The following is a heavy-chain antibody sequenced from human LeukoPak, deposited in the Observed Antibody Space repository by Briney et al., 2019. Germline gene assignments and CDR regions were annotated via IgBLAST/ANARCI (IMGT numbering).Heavy chain of an antibody. Sequence: PGGSLRLSCAASGFTFSSYSMNWVRQAPGKGLEWVSFISSSSSYIYYADSVKGRFTISRDNAKNSLYLQMNSLRAEDTAVYYCARLYDGSAYHADHFDYWGQGTLVIVSS. J-gene: IGHJ4*02. D-gene: IGHD3-22*01. CDR1: GFTFSSYS. V-gene: IGHV3-21*01. CDR2: ISSSSSYI. CDR3: ARLYDGSAYHADHFDY.